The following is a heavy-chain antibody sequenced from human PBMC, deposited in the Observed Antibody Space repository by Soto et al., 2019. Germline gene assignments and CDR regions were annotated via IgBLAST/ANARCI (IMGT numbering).Heavy chain of an antibody. J-gene: IGHJ5*02. V-gene: IGHV3-9*01. Sequence: EVQLVESGGGLVQPGRSLRLSCAASGFTFDDYAMHWVRQAPGKGLEWVSGISWNSGSIGYADSVKGRFTISRDNAKNSLYLQMNSLRAEETALYYCAKATNYYDSLGFEPWGQGTLVTVSS. CDR1: GFTFDDYA. CDR3: AKATNYYDSLGFEP. D-gene: IGHD3-22*01. CDR2: ISWNSGSI.